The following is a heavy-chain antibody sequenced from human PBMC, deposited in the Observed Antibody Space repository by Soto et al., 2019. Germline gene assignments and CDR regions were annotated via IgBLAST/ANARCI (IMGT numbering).Heavy chain of an antibody. J-gene: IGHJ6*02. CDR2: ISAAGDP. CDR1: GFTFRNYD. CDR3: ARTDRDFYGLDV. Sequence: EVQLVESGGGLVQPGGSLRLSCEASGFTFRNYDTHWVRQGTGKGLEWVSGISAAGDPDYADSVEGRFTISRENAQNSFFLQINSLRVGDTAVYYCARTDRDFYGLDVWGQGTTVIVSS. V-gene: IGHV3-13*05.